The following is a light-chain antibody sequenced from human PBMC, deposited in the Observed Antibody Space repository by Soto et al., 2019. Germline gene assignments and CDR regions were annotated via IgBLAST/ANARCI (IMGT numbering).Light chain of an antibody. J-gene: IGKJ4*01. CDR1: QGIRNA. CDR2: AAS. V-gene: IGKV1-6*01. Sequence: AIQMTQSPSSLSASVRDRVTITCRASQGIRNALGWYQQKPGKAPKLLIYAASSLQSGVPSRFSGSGSGTDFTLTISSLQPEDFATYYCLQDYNYPLTFGGGTKVEIK. CDR3: LQDYNYPLT.